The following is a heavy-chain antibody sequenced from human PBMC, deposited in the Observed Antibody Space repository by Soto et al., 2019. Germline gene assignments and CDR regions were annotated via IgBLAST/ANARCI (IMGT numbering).Heavy chain of an antibody. D-gene: IGHD6-13*01. V-gene: IGHV3-15*01. CDR3: TKSWDTWGSSRTWLFDYYYGMDV. J-gene: IGHJ6*02. CDR1: GFTFSNAW. CDR2: IKSKTDGGTT. Sequence: GGSLRLSCAASGFTFSNAWMSWVRQAPGKGLEWVGRIKSKTDGGTTDYAAPVKGRFTISRDDSKNTLYLQMNSLKTEDTAVYYCTKSWDTWGSSRTWLFDYYYGMDVWGQGTTVTVSS.